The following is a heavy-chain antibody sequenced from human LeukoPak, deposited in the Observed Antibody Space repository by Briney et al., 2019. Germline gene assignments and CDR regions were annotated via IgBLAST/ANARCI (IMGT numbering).Heavy chain of an antibody. CDR1: GFSFSSYS. J-gene: IGHJ5*02. Sequence: GGSLRLSCAASGFSFSSYSVSWVRQAPGKGPEWVSSIGGSGGGTDYADSVKGRFNISRDNSKKMLCLQMNSLRVEDTAVYYCAKDIRVHYFDPRGYLFDPWGQGTLVTVSS. CDR3: AKDIRVHYFDPRGYLFDP. D-gene: IGHD3-22*01. CDR2: IGGSGGGT. V-gene: IGHV3-23*01.